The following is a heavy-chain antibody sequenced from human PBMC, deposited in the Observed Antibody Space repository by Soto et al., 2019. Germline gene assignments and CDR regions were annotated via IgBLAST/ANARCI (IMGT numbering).Heavy chain of an antibody. Sequence: ASVKVSCKASGGTFSSYAISWVRQAPGQGLEWMGGIIPIFGTANYAQKFQGRVTITADESTSTAYMELSSLRSEDTAVYYCAREGAAGDYYYYYGMDVWGQGTTVTVSS. J-gene: IGHJ6*02. CDR2: IIPIFGTA. V-gene: IGHV1-69*13. CDR3: AREGAAGDYYYYYGMDV. CDR1: GGTFSSYA. D-gene: IGHD6-13*01.